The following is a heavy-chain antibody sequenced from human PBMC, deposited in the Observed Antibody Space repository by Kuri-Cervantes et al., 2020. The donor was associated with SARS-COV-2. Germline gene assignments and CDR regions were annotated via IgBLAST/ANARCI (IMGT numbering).Heavy chain of an antibody. D-gene: IGHD3-3*01. J-gene: IGHJ5*02. V-gene: IGHV1-24*01. CDR3: ATAPTIFGVVYDWFDP. Sequence: ASVKVSCKVSGYTLTELSMHLVRQAPGKGLEWMGGFDPEDGETIYAQKFQGRVTMTEDTSTDTAYMELSSLRSEDTAVYYCATAPTIFGVVYDWFDPWGQGTLVTVSS. CDR1: GYTLTELS. CDR2: FDPEDGET.